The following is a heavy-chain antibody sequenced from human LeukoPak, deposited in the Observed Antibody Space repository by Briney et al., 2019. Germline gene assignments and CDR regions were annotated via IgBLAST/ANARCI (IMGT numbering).Heavy chain of an antibody. CDR1: GFTFKSHN. Sequence: GGSLRLSCVASGFTFKSHNMNWVRQAPGKGLEWVSSIVGSGGYTYYADSVKGRFTISRDNSKSTLSLQMNSLRAEDTAVYYCGKDSRGSSVRVFDCWGQGILVTVSS. CDR3: GKDSRGSSVRVFDC. J-gene: IGHJ4*02. CDR2: IVGSGGYT. V-gene: IGHV3-23*01. D-gene: IGHD5/OR15-5a*01.